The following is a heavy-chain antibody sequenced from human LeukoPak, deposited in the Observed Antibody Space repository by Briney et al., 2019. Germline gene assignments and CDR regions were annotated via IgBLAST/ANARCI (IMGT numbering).Heavy chain of an antibody. J-gene: IGHJ4*02. Sequence: GGSLRLSCAASGFTFSRYWMSWVRQAPGKGLEWVANIKQDGSEKYYVDSVKGRFTISRDNAKNSLYLQMNSLRAEDTAVYYCARDTYYGSGSYFFDWGQGTLVTVSS. V-gene: IGHV3-7*01. CDR3: ARDTYYGSGSYFFD. CDR1: GFTFSRYW. CDR2: IKQDGSEK. D-gene: IGHD3-10*01.